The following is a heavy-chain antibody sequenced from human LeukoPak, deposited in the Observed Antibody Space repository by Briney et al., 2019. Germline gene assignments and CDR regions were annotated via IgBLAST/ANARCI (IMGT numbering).Heavy chain of an antibody. CDR3: ARDDRNWNDDETGFDP. CDR2: IIPIFGTA. CDR1: GGTFSIYA. V-gene: IGHV1-69*13. D-gene: IGHD1-1*01. J-gene: IGHJ5*02. Sequence: SVKVSCKASGGTFSIYAISWVRQAPGQGLEWMGGIIPIFGTANYAQKFQGRVTITADESTSTAYMELSSLRSEDTAVYYCARDDRNWNDDETGFDPWGQGTLVTVSS.